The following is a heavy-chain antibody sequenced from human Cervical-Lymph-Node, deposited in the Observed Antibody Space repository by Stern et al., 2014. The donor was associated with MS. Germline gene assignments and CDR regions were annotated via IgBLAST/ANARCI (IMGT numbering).Heavy chain of an antibody. J-gene: IGHJ4*02. CDR3: ARLPRGTADY. CDR2: IDEDGTEE. CDR1: GFTFSAYW. D-gene: IGHD3-16*01. Sequence: EVQLVESGGALVQPGGSLRLSCVASGFTFSAYWMSWVRQAPGKGLEWVANIDEDGTEEYYVDSVKGRFTISRDNAKNSLYLQIINLRAEDMALYYCARLPRGTADYWGQGTLVTVSS. V-gene: IGHV3-7*01.